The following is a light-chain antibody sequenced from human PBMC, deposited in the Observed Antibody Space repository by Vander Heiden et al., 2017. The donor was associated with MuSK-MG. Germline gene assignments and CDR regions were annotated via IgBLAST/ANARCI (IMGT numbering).Light chain of an antibody. CDR3: CSYAGSYSRV. CDR2: DVS. J-gene: IGLJ3*02. V-gene: IGLV2-11*01. CDR1: SSDVGGYNY. Sequence: QSALTQPRSLSGSPGQSVTISCTGTSSDVGGYNYVSWYQQHPGKAPKLMIYDVSKRPSGVPDRFSGSKSGNTASLTISGLQAEDEADYYCCSYAGSYSRVFGGGTKLTVL.